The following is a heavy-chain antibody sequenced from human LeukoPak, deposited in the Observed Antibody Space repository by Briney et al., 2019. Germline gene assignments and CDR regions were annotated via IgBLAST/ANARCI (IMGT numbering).Heavy chain of an antibody. CDR2: INHSGST. Sequence: PSETLSLTCAVYGGPFSGYYWSWIRQPPGKGLEWIGEINHSGSTNYNPSLKSRVTISVDTSKNQFSLKLSSVTAADTAVYYCARGPSKGYCSGGSCFRYYYYGMDVWGKGTTVTVSS. CDR1: GGPFSGYY. V-gene: IGHV4-34*01. J-gene: IGHJ6*04. D-gene: IGHD2-15*01. CDR3: ARGPSKGYCSGGSCFRYYYYGMDV.